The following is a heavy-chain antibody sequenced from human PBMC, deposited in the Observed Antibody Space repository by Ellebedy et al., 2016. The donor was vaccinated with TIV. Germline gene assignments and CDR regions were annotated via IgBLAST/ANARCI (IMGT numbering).Heavy chain of an antibody. V-gene: IGHV1-24*01. CDR1: GYTLRELS. D-gene: IGHD3-10*01. J-gene: IGHJ4*02. CDR2: FDPEDGEA. CDR3: ATEPPLDPGVITF. Sequence: AASVKVSCKVSGYTLRELSMHWVRQAPGKGLEWMGGFDPEDGEAIYAQKFQGRVTMTGDTSTDTTYMELRRLRSEDTAVYYCATEPPLDPGVITFWGQGTLVTVYS.